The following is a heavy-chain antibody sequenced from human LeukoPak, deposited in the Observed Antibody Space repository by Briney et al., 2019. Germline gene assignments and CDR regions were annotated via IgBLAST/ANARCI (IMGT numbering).Heavy chain of an antibody. CDR3: ARPERYSYGLADY. D-gene: IGHD5-18*01. CDR2: INPNSGGT. V-gene: IGHV1-2*02. J-gene: IGHJ4*02. Sequence: ASVKVSCKASGYTFTGYYMHWVRQAPGQGLEWMGWINPNSGGTNYAQKFQGRVTMTRDTSISTAYTELSRLRSDDTAVYYCARPERYSYGLADYWGQGTLVTVSS. CDR1: GYTFTGYY.